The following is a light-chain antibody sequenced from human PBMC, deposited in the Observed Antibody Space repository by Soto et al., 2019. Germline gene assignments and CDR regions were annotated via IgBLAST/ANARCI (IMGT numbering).Light chain of an antibody. J-gene: IGKJ2*01. V-gene: IGKV1-8*01. CDR3: QQYYSYPPEYT. Sequence: AIRMTQSPSSFSASTGDRVTITCRASQGISSYLAWYQQKPGKAPKLLIYAASTLQSGVQSRFSGSGSGTDFTLTISCLQSEDFATYYCQQYYSYPPEYTFGQGTKLEIK. CDR2: AAS. CDR1: QGISSY.